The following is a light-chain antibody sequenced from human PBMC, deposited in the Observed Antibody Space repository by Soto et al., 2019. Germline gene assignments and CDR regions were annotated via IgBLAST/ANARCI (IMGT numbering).Light chain of an antibody. V-gene: IGKV3-15*01. Sequence: EVLMTQSPATLSVSPGEKVTLSCWASETVATNLAWYQQKPGQAPRLLISGASTRAAGISDRFRGSGSGTEFTLTISTLRSEDSGIYYCQQYFEWPPMTFGQGTKVEI. CDR1: ETVATN. CDR2: GAS. J-gene: IGKJ1*01. CDR3: QQYFEWPPMT.